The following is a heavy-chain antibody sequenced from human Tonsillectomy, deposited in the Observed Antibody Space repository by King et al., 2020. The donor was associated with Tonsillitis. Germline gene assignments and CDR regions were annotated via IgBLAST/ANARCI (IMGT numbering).Heavy chain of an antibody. D-gene: IGHD3-22*01. J-gene: IGHJ4*02. Sequence: QLQESGPGLVKPSGTLSLTCAVSGGSISSSNWWSWVLQPPGKGLGWIGEIYHSGSTNYNPSLKMRVTISVDTSKNQFSLKLSAVTAADTAVYYCASLGDSSGYYDYWGQGTLVTVSS. CDR3: ASLGDSSGYYDY. CDR2: IYHSGST. CDR1: GGSISSSNW. V-gene: IGHV4-4*02.